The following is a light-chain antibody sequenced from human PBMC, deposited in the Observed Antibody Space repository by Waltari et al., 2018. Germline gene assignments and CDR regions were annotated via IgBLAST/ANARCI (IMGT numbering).Light chain of an antibody. CDR3: SSYTSSSTWV. J-gene: IGLJ3*02. CDR2: EVS. V-gene: IGLV2-14*01. Sequence: QSALTRPASVSGSPGQSITISCTGTSSDVCGYHYVSWYQQHPGKAPELMIYEVSKLPSGVSNRFSGSKSGNTASLTISGLQAEDEADYYCSSYTSSSTWVFGGGTKLTVL. CDR1: SSDVCGYHY.